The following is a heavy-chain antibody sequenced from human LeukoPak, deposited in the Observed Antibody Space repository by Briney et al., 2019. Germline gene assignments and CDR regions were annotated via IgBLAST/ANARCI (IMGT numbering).Heavy chain of an antibody. CDR1: GGTFSSYA. CDR3: ARPNTAMVDDAFDI. V-gene: IGHV1-69*13. D-gene: IGHD5-18*01. CDR2: IIPIFGTA. Sequence: ASVKVSCKASGGTFSSYAISWVRQAPGQGLEWMGGIIPIFGTANYAQKFQGRVTITADESTSTAYMELSSLRSEDTAVYYCARPNTAMVDDAFDIWGQGTMVTVSS. J-gene: IGHJ3*02.